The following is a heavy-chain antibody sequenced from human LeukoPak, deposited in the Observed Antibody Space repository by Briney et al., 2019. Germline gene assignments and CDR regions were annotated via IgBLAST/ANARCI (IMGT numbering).Heavy chain of an antibody. D-gene: IGHD3-22*01. CDR3: AFSYYYDSRGFDY. CDR1: GYTFTGYY. CDR2: INPNSGGT. V-gene: IGHV1-2*04. Sequence: ASVKVSCKASGYTFTGYYMHWVRQAPGQGLEWMGWINPNSGGTNYAQKFQGWVTMTRDTSISTAYMELSRLRSDDTAVYYCAFSYYYDSRGFDYWGQGTLVTVSS. J-gene: IGHJ4*02.